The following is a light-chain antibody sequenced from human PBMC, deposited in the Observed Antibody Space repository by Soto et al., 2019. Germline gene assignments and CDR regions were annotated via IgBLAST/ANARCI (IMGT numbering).Light chain of an antibody. Sequence: EIVLTQSPGTLSLSPGKRATLSCRSSQSTSSSYLAWYQQRPGQAPRLLIYGASSRATGIPDRFSGSGSGTDFTLTISRLEPEDFAVYYCQQYGSSLPWTFGQGTKVDIK. V-gene: IGKV3-20*01. CDR2: GAS. CDR1: QSTSSSY. J-gene: IGKJ1*01. CDR3: QQYGSSLPWT.